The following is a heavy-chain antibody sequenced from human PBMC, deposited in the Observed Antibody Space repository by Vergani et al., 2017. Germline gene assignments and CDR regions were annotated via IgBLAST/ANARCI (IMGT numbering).Heavy chain of an antibody. V-gene: IGHV1-69*06. D-gene: IGHD5-18*01. J-gene: IGHJ4*02. CDR1: GGTFSSYA. CDR2: IIPIFGTA. Sequence: QVQLVQSGAEVKKPGSSVKVSCKASGGTFSSYAISWVRQAPGQGLEWMGRIIPIFGTANYAQKLQGRVTMTTDTSTSTAYMELRSLRSDDTAGYYCARETAPWGYSYGYFDYWGQGTLVTVSS. CDR3: ARETAPWGYSYGYFDY.